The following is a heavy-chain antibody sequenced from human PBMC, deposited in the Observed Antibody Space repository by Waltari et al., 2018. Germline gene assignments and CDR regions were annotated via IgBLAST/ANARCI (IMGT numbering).Heavy chain of an antibody. J-gene: IGHJ4*02. CDR2: IIPIFGTA. Sequence: QVQLVPSGAEVKKPGSSVKVSCKASGGTFSSYAISWVRQAPGQGLEWMGGIIPIFGTANYAQKFQGRVTITADKSTSTAYMELSSLRSEDTAVYYCASTRDYYDSSGYYHYDYWGQGTLVTVSS. D-gene: IGHD3-22*01. CDR1: GGTFSSYA. V-gene: IGHV1-69*14. CDR3: ASTRDYYDSSGYYHYDY.